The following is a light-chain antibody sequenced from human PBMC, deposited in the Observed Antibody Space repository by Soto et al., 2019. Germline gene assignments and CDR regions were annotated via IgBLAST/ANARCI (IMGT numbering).Light chain of an antibody. V-gene: IGLV1-40*01. Sequence: QSVLTQPPSVSGAPGQRVTISCTGSSSNIGAGYDVHWYRQLPGTAPKLLIYGNSNRPSGVPDRFSGSKSGTSASLAITGLQAEDEADCYCQSYDRSLSDHVFGTGTKVTVL. CDR2: GNS. CDR3: QSYDRSLSDHV. J-gene: IGLJ1*01. CDR1: SSNIGAGYD.